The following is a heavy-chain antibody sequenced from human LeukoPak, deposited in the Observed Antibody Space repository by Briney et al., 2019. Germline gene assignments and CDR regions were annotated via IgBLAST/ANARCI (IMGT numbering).Heavy chain of an antibody. CDR3: ARVLDCSSTSCYFEGYAFDI. CDR1: GFTVSSNY. J-gene: IGHJ3*02. V-gene: IGHV3-66*01. CDR2: IYSGGST. Sequence: GESLKISCAASGFTVSSNYMSWVRQAPGKGLEWVSVIYSGGSTYYADSVKGRFTISRDNSKNTLYLQMNSLRAEDTAVYYCARVLDCSSTSCYFEGYAFDIWGQGTMVTVSS. D-gene: IGHD2-2*01.